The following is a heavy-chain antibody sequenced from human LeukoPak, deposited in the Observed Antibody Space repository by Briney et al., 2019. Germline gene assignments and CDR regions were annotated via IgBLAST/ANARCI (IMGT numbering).Heavy chain of an antibody. V-gene: IGHV3-30*02. CDR2: IRYDGSFT. CDR3: ARDTANSGWYSNYFDY. Sequence: GGSLRLSCVASGFTFRTYGMHWVRQAPGRVPEWVAFIRYDGSFTVYVDSVRGRFTVSRDNSKHTLYVQMNSLRGEDTAVYYCARDTANSGWYSNYFDYWGQGTLVTVSS. CDR1: GFTFRTYG. J-gene: IGHJ4*02. D-gene: IGHD6-19*01.